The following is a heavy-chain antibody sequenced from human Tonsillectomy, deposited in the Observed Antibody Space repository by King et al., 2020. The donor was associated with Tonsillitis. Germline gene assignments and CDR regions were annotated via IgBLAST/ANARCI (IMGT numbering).Heavy chain of an antibody. J-gene: IGHJ6*02. CDR1: GYTFTGYY. CDR2: INPNSGGT. Sequence: VQLVQSGAEVKKPGAAVKVSCKASGYTFTGYYMHWVRQAPGQGPEWMGWINPNSGGTNYAQKFQGRVTMNRDTSISTAYMELSRLRSDDTAVYYCARVLLWFGELTPTDYYGMDVWGQGTTVTVSS. CDR3: ARVLLWFGELTPTDYYGMDV. V-gene: IGHV1-2*02. D-gene: IGHD3-10*01.